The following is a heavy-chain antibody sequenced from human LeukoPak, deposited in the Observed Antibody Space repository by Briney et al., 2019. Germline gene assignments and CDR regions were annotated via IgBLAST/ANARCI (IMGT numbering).Heavy chain of an antibody. D-gene: IGHD3-10*01. J-gene: IGHJ6*03. Sequence: GGSLRLSCAASGFTFNNYGMHWVRQAPGKGLEWVAFIRYNGNNQYYADSVKGRFTISRDNSKNTLYLQMNSLKGDGTAVYYCAKDSAFYYIDVWGKGTTVIISS. V-gene: IGHV3-30*02. CDR1: GFTFNNYG. CDR3: AKDSAFYYIDV. CDR2: IRYNGNNQ.